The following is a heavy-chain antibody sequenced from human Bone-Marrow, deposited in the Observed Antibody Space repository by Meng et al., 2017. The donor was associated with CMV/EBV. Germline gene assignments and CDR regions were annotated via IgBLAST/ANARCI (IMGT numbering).Heavy chain of an antibody. Sequence: GGSLRLCCAASGFTFSSYGMHWVRQAPGKGLEWVAFIRYDGSNKYYADSVKGRFTISRDNSKNTLYLQMNSLRAEDTAVYYCAKDREYYDFWSGYSYYYGMDVWGQGTTVTVSS. D-gene: IGHD3-3*01. CDR2: IRYDGSNK. CDR1: GFTFSSYG. CDR3: AKDREYYDFWSGYSYYYGMDV. J-gene: IGHJ6*02. V-gene: IGHV3-30*02.